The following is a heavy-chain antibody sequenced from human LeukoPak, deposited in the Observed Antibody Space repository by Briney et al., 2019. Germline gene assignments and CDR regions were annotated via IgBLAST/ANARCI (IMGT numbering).Heavy chain of an antibody. CDR2: IIPILGIA. V-gene: IGHV1-69*04. J-gene: IGHJ6*02. D-gene: IGHD4-4*01. Sequence: GASVKVSCKASGYAFTSYGISWVRQAPGQGLEWMGRIIPILGIANYAQKFQGRVTITADKSTSTAYMELSSLRSEDTAVYYCARADSNYDYYYYYGMDVWGQGTTVTVSS. CDR1: GYAFTSYG. CDR3: ARADSNYDYYYYYGMDV.